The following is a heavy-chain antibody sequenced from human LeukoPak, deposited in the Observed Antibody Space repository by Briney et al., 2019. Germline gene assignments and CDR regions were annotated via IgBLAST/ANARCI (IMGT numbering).Heavy chain of an antibody. Sequence: SETLSLTCAVSGYSISSGYYGGWIRQPPGKGLEWIGSIYHSGSTYYNPSLKSRVTISVDTSKNQFSLKLSSVTAADTAVYDCARMIVVVITPDYFDYWGQGTLVTVSS. CDR1: GYSISSGYY. J-gene: IGHJ4*02. CDR2: IYHSGST. CDR3: ARMIVVVITPDYFDY. V-gene: IGHV4-38-2*01. D-gene: IGHD3-22*01.